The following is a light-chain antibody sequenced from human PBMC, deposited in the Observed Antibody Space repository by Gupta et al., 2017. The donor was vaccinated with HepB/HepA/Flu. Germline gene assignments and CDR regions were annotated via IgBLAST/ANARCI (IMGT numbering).Light chain of an antibody. V-gene: IGLV2-14*03. CDR1: SSDAGGYNY. CDR3: SSYTSNSTLWV. CDR2: DVS. Sequence: QSALTQPASVSGPPGQSITISCTGTSSDAGGYNYVSWYQPHPGKAPKLMIYDVSNPPSGVSNRVSCSKSGTTASLNLTVLQAEDEADDDCSSYTSNSTLWVFGGGTKLTVL. J-gene: IGLJ3*02.